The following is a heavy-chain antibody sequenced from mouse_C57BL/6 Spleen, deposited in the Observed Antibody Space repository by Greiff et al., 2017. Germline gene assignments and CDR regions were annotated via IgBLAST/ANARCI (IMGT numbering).Heavy chain of an antibody. CDR2: IYPGDGDT. J-gene: IGHJ2*01. Sequence: VKLQESGPELVKPGASVKISCKASGYAFSSSWMNWVKQRPGKGLEWIGRIYPGDGDTNYNGKFKGKATLTADKSSSTAYMQLSSLTSEDSAVYFCARTIYDGYYVPFFDYWGQGTTLTVSS. V-gene: IGHV1-82*01. CDR1: GYAFSSSW. D-gene: IGHD2-3*01. CDR3: ARTIYDGYYVPFFDY.